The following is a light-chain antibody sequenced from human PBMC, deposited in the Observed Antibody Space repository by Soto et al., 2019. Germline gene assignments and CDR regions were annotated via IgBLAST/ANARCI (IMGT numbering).Light chain of an antibody. CDR1: QSISSW. Sequence: DIPMTQSPSTLSASLGDRVTITCGASQSISSWLAWYQQKPGKAPKLLIYDASSLESGVPSRFSGSGSGTEFTLTISSLKPDDFATYDCQQYQSYSRTFGQGTKVDIK. J-gene: IGKJ1*01. V-gene: IGKV1-5*01. CDR3: QQYQSYSRT. CDR2: DAS.